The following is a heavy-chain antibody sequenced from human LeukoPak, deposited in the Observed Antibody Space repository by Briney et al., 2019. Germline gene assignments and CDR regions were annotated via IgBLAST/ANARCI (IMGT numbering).Heavy chain of an antibody. Sequence: GGSLRLSCAASGFTFSSYAMSWVGQPPGRGRAGVSAISGSGGGTYSADSVKGRFTISRDHSKNTLDLQMNSLKTEDTAVYYCTSSGSSGAGDFDYWGQGTLVTVSS. CDR1: GFTFSSYA. D-gene: IGHD1-26*01. CDR2: ISGSGGGT. V-gene: IGHV3-23*01. J-gene: IGHJ4*02. CDR3: TSSGSSGAGDFDY.